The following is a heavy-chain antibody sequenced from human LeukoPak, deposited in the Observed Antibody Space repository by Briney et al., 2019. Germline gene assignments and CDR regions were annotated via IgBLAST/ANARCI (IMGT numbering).Heavy chain of an antibody. J-gene: IGHJ4*02. CDR1: NYSITSSF. Sequence: SETLSLTCSVSNYSITSSFWSWIRQSPGKAPEWIGYVHFSGNTNYNPSLKSRVTISVDTSKNQFSLKLSFVTAADTAVYYCARSPVLGELLTFDYWGQGTLVTVSS. V-gene: IGHV4-59*01. D-gene: IGHD3-10*01. CDR3: ARSPVLGELLTFDY. CDR2: VHFSGNT.